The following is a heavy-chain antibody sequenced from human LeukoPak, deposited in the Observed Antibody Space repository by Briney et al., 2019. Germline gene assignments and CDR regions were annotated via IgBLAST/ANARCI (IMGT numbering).Heavy chain of an antibody. D-gene: IGHD3-22*01. CDR2: IYYSGST. CDR1: GYSISSGYY. J-gene: IGHJ3*02. Sequence: SETLSLTCTVSGYSISSGYYWGWIRQPPGKGLEWIGSIYYSGSTYYNPSLKSRVTISVDTSKNQFSLKLSSVTAADTAVYYCARERVVVVRLVAFDIWGQGTMVTVSS. CDR3: ARERVVVVRLVAFDI. V-gene: IGHV4-38-2*02.